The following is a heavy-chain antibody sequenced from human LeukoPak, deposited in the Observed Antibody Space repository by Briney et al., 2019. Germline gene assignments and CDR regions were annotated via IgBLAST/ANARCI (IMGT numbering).Heavy chain of an antibody. CDR1: GFTFSSYS. CDR3: ARKGIGVAGPFDY. V-gene: IGHV3-21*01. CDR2: ISSSSSYI. Sequence: GGSLRLSCAASGFTFSSYSMNWVRQAPGKGLEWVSSISSSSSYIYYADSVKGRFTISRDNAKNSLYLQMNSLRADDTAVYYCARKGIGVAGPFDYWGQGTLVTVSS. J-gene: IGHJ4*02. D-gene: IGHD6-19*01.